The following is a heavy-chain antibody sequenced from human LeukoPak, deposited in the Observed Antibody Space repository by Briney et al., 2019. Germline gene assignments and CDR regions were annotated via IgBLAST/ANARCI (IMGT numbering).Heavy chain of an antibody. CDR1: GGSISSGGYY. CDR3: ARVTYYDFWSGRVGAYYCYYMDV. CDR2: IYYSGST. J-gene: IGHJ6*03. D-gene: IGHD3-3*01. Sequence: SETLSLTCTVSGGSISSGGYYWSWIRQHPGKGLEWIGYIYYSGSTYYNPSLKSRVTISVDTSKNQFSLKLSSVTAADTAVYYCARVTYYDFWSGRVGAYYCYYMDVWGKGTTVTVSS. V-gene: IGHV4-31*03.